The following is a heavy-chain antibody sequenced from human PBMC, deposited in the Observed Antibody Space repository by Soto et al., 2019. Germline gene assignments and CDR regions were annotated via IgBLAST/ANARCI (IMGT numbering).Heavy chain of an antibody. CDR1: GYSFTNYW. J-gene: IGHJ6*03. V-gene: IGHV5-51*01. CDR3: ARHSTVVVASYYYYYYMNV. Sequence: GESLNISCKGSGYSFTNYWIGWVRQMPGKGLEWMGIISPGDSETRYSPSFQGQVTISADKSISTAYLQWSSLKASDTAMYYCARHSTVVVASYYYYYYMNVWGKGTTVTVSS. D-gene: IGHD2-15*01. CDR2: ISPGDSET.